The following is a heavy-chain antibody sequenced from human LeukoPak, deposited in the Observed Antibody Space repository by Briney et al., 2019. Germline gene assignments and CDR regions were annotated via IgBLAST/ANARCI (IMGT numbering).Heavy chain of an antibody. V-gene: IGHV3-21*01. J-gene: IGHJ3*02. CDR2: ISSSSIYI. D-gene: IGHD6-13*01. CDR1: GFTFTSSW. Sequence: GGSLRLSCAASGFTFTSSWMSWLRQAPGKGLEWVSSISSSSIYIYYADSVKGRFTISRDNAKNSLFLQMNSLKAKDTAVYYCVRDVGAGPGLGAFDIRGQGTMVTVSS. CDR3: VRDVGAGPGLGAFDI.